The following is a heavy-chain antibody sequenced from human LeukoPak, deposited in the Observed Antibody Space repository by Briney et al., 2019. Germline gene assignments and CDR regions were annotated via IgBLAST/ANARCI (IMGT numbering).Heavy chain of an antibody. CDR2: ISYDGSNK. Sequence: GGSLRLSCAVPGFTFSSYGMHWVRQAPGKGLEWVAVISYDGSNKYYADSVKGRFTISRDNSKNTLYLQMNSLRAEDTAVYYCAAFGNADYWGQGTLVTVSS. CDR3: AAFGNADY. CDR1: GFTFSSYG. V-gene: IGHV3-30*03. D-gene: IGHD4-23*01. J-gene: IGHJ4*02.